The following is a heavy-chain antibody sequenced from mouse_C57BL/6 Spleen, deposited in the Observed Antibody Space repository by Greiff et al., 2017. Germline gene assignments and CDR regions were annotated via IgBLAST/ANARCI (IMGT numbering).Heavy chain of an antibody. D-gene: IGHD2-4*01. J-gene: IGHJ2*01. V-gene: IGHV1-55*01. CDR2: ISPGSGST. CDR1: GYTFTSYW. Sequence: QVQLQQPGAELVKPGASVKMSCKASGYTFTSYWITWVKQRPGTGLEWIGDISPGSGSTYYNEKFKRKATLTVDTSASTAYMQLIGLTSDVSAVYSSARSRGYYYDVDYWGQGTTLTVSS. CDR3: ARSRGYYYDVDY.